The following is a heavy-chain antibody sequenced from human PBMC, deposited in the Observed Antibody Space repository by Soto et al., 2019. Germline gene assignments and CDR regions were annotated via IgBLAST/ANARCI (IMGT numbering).Heavy chain of an antibody. CDR2: IYYSGST. CDR3: ARVRLLAWDPRDYYYYGMDV. Sequence: SETLSLTCTVSGGSVSSGSYYWSWIRQPPGKGLEWIGYIYYSGSTNYNPSLKSRVTISVDTSKNQFSLKLSSVTAADTAVYYCARVRLLAWDPRDYYYYGMDVWGQGTTATVSS. J-gene: IGHJ6*02. D-gene: IGHD3-3*01. V-gene: IGHV4-61*01. CDR1: GGSVSSGSYY.